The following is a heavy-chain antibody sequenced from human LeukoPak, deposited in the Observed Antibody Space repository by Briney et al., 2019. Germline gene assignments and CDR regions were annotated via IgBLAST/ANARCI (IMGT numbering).Heavy chain of an antibody. CDR2: INPSGGST. CDR3: AREEVEAGKLKWDY. V-gene: IGHV1-46*01. CDR1: GYTFTNYF. D-gene: IGHD6-19*01. Sequence: GASVKISCKASGYTFTNYFMHWVRQAPGQGLEWMGIINPSGGSTSNAQKFQGRVAMNRDTSISTAYMELSSLRSDDTAVYYCAREEVEAGKLKWDYWGQGTLVTVSS. J-gene: IGHJ4*02.